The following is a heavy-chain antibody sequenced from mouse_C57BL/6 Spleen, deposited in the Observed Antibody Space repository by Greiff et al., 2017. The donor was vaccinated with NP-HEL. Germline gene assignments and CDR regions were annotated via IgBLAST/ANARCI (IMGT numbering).Heavy chain of an antibody. CDR2: IHPNSGST. CDR3: ARSPSTTVVAPDY. Sequence: VQLPQPGAELVKPGASVKLSCKASGYTFTSYWMHWVKQRPGQGLEWIGMIHPNSGSTNYNEKFKSKATLTVDKSSSTAYMQLSSLTSEDSAVYYSARSPSTTVVAPDYWGQGTTLTVSS. V-gene: IGHV1-64*01. J-gene: IGHJ2*01. CDR1: GYTFTSYW. D-gene: IGHD1-1*01.